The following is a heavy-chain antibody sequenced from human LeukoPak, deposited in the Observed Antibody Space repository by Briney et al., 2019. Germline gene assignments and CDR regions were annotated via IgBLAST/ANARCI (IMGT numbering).Heavy chain of an antibody. J-gene: IGHJ6*03. CDR3: ARVRLGRDYMDV. V-gene: IGHV1-18*01. CDR2: ISAYNGNT. CDR1: GYTFTSYG. Sequence: AASVKVSCKASGYTFTSYGISWVRQAPGQGLEWMGWISAYNGNTNYAQKLQGRVTMTRDTSISTAYMELSRLRSDDTAVYYCARVRLGRDYMDVWGKGTTVTVSS.